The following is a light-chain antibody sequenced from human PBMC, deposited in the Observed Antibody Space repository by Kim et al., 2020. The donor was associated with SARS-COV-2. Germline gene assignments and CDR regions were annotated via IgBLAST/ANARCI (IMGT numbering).Light chain of an antibody. CDR2: GAS. CDR3: QQYNNWTTLT. CDR1: QSVSSN. V-gene: IGKV3-15*01. Sequence: EIVMTQSPATLSVSPGERATLSCRASQSVSSNLAWYQQKPGQAPRLLIYGASTRATGSPARFSGSGSGTEFTLTISSLQSEDFAVYYCQQYNNWTTLTFGGGTKVDI. J-gene: IGKJ4*01.